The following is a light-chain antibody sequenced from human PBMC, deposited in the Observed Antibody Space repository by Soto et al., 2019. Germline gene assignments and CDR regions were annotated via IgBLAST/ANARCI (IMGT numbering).Light chain of an antibody. CDR2: WAS. Sequence: DIVMTQSPDSLDVSLGERATINCKSSQSVLLTSNNKNYLAWYQQKPGQPPKLLIYWASTRESGVPDRFSGSWSGTAFTLTITSLQAEDVAVYYCQQYYTTLTFGGGTKVEIK. CDR3: QQYYTTLT. CDR1: QSVLLTSNNKNY. V-gene: IGKV4-1*01. J-gene: IGKJ4*01.